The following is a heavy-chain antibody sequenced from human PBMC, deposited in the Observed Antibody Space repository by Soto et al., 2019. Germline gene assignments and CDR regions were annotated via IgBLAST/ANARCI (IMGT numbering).Heavy chain of an antibody. CDR2: VYYSGST. J-gene: IGHJ4*02. Sequence: SETLSLTCTVSGGSISSSSYYWGWIRQPPGKGLEWIGTVYYSGSTNYNPSLQSRVTISVDTSQNQFSLRLTSVTAADTAVYYCARHRWGSGSYSGLLDFWGQGTLVTVS. CDR3: ARHRWGSGSYSGLLDF. V-gene: IGHV4-39*01. CDR1: GGSISSSSYY. D-gene: IGHD3-10*01.